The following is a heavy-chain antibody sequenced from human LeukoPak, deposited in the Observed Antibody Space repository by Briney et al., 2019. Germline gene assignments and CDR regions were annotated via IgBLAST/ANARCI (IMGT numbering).Heavy chain of an antibody. CDR2: IIPIFGTA. Sequence: ASVKVSCKASGGTFSSYAISWVRQAPGQGLEWMGGIIPIFGTANYAQKFQGRVTTTADESTSTAYMELSSLRSEDTAVYYCARSLVGATFGFDPWGQGTLVTVSS. J-gene: IGHJ5*02. V-gene: IGHV1-69*01. D-gene: IGHD1-26*01. CDR1: GGTFSSYA. CDR3: ARSLVGATFGFDP.